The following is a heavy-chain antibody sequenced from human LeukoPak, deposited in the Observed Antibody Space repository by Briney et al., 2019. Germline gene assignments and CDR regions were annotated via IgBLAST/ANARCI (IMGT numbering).Heavy chain of an antibody. CDR3: ATPDPTLTYFDY. CDR2: IYPGDSHT. V-gene: IGHV5-51*01. Sequence: GESLKISCKCSGYSFTSYWIGWVLQMPGKGLERMGIIYPGDSHTRYSPSFQGQVTISADKSISTAYLQWSSLKASDTAMYYCATPDPTLTYFDYWGQGTLVTVSS. CDR1: GYSFTSYW. D-gene: IGHD4/OR15-4a*01. J-gene: IGHJ4*02.